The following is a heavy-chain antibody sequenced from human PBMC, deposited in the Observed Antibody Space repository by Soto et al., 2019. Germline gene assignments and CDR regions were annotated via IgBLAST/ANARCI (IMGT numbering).Heavy chain of an antibody. Sequence: QVQLQESGPGLVKPSQTLSLTCSVSGGSLTSVCYYWNWIRQHPGKVLEWIGYIYYGGITYYNPSRRSRMTLSVDTSKNQFSLKLSSATAADKAMYYCARGRWVRGIIGLNWCDPWGQGTMVTVSS. CDR3: ARGRWVRGIIGLNWCDP. V-gene: IGHV4-31*03. J-gene: IGHJ5*02. D-gene: IGHD3-10*01. CDR1: GGSLTSVCYY. CDR2: IYYGGIT.